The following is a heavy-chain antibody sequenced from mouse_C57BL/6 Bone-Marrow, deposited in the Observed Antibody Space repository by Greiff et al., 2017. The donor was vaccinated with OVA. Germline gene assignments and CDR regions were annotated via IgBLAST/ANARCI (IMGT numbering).Heavy chain of an antibody. D-gene: IGHD2-1*01. CDR2: IYPSDSET. CDR3: ARSGVYYGNFYAMDY. CDR1: GYTFTSYW. Sequence: QVQLQQPGAELVRPGSSVKLSCKASGYTFTSYWMDWVKQRPGQGLEWIGNIYPSDSETHYNQKFKDKATLTVDKSSSTAYMQLSSLTSEDSAVYYCARSGVYYGNFYAMDYWGQGTSVTVSS. J-gene: IGHJ4*01. V-gene: IGHV1-61*01.